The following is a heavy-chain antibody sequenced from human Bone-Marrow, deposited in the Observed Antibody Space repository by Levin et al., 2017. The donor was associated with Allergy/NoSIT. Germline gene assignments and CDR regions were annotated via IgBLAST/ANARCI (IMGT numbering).Heavy chain of an antibody. V-gene: IGHV3-74*01. CDR3: AKPGYSSSYSGLDP. CDR1: GFTFSSYW. Sequence: GESLKISCVASGFTFSSYWMYWVRQAPGKGPVWVSRIDTDGSTTVYADSVKGRFTISRDNAKNTLYLQMNSLRAEDTAVYYCAKPGYSSSYSGLDPWGQGTLVTVSS. J-gene: IGHJ5*02. CDR2: IDTDGSTT. D-gene: IGHD6-13*01.